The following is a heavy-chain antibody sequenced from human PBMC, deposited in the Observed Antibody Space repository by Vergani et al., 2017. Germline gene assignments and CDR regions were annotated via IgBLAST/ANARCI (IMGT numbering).Heavy chain of an antibody. CDR3: GRSGYSYGYFDY. CDR1: GGTISSSSYY. CDR2: IYYRGST. J-gene: IGHJ4*02. Sequence: QLQLQESGPGLVKPSETLSLTCTVPGGTISSSSYYWGWIGQPPGKGLEWIGSIYYRGSTYYNPSLKSRVTISVDTSKNQFSLKLSSVTAADTAVYYCGRSGYSYGYFDYWGQGTLVTVSA. V-gene: IGHV4-39*07. D-gene: IGHD5-18*01.